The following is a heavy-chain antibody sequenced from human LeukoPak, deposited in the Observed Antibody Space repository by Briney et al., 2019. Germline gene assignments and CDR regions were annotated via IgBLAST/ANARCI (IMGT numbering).Heavy chain of an antibody. CDR3: ARPTTTR. Sequence: SETLSLTCTVSGGSISSYYWSWIRQPPGKGLEWIGYIYYSGSTNYNPSLKSRVTISVDTSKNQFSLKLSSVTAADTAVYYCARPTTTRWGQGTLVTVSS. CDR2: IYYSGST. D-gene: IGHD2-15*01. CDR1: GGSISSYY. J-gene: IGHJ4*02. V-gene: IGHV4-59*01.